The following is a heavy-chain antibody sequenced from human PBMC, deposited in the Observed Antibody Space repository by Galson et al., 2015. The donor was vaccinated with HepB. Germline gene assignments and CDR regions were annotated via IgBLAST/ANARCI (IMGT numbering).Heavy chain of an antibody. Sequence: SVKVSCKASGYTFTSYYMNWVRQAPGQGLEWMGIINPSGGSTSYAHKFQGRVTMTRDTSTSTVYMELSSLRSEDTAVYYCARDSIGRSDFWSGYLSGPYFDYWGQGTLVTVSS. CDR3: ARDSIGRSDFWSGYLSGPYFDY. CDR2: INPSGGST. J-gene: IGHJ4*02. V-gene: IGHV1-46*01. D-gene: IGHD3-3*01. CDR1: GYTFTSYY.